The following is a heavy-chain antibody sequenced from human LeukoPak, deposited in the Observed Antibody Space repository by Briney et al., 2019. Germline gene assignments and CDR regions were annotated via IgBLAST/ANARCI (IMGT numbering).Heavy chain of an antibody. V-gene: IGHV3-21*01. CDR2: ISSSSRYI. D-gene: IGHD3-22*01. CDR3: ARYYYDSSGYYFFFDF. CDR1: GFIVSSTY. J-gene: IGHJ4*02. Sequence: GGSVTLSCALSGFIVSSTYMTWARHAPGRGLECVSSISSSSRYIYHADSVKGRFNISRDNAKNSLYLQMNSLRAEDTAVYYCARYYYDSSGYYFFFDFWGQGTLVTVSS.